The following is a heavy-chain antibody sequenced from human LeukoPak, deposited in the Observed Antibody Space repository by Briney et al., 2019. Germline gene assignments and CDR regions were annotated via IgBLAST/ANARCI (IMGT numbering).Heavy chain of an antibody. CDR2: IYYSGST. J-gene: IGHJ6*03. CDR1: GASVRSDH. V-gene: IGHV4-59*02. CDR3: ASGVVVPAAFMDV. Sequence: SETLSLTCTVSGASVRSDHWSWIRRPPGKGLEWIGYIYYSGSTNYNPSLKSRVTISLDTSKNHFSLKLSSVTAADTAVYYCASGVVVPAAFMDVWGKGTTVTVSS. D-gene: IGHD2-2*01.